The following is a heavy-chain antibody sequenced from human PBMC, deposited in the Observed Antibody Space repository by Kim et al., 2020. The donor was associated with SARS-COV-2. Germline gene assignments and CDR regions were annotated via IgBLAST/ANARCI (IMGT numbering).Heavy chain of an antibody. J-gene: IGHJ4*02. Sequence: SETLSLTCTVSGASISSYYWSWIRQPPGKGLEWIGYIYYSGSTNYNPSLKSRVTISVDTSKNQFSLKLRFVTAADTAMYYCASVHQYRSSYDSWGQGTLVTVSS. CDR1: GASISSYY. CDR3: ASVHQYRSSYDS. D-gene: IGHD6-6*01. CDR2: IYYSGST. V-gene: IGHV4-59*01.